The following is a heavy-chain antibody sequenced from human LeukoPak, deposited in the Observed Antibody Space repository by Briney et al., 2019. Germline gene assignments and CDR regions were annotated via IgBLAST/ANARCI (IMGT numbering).Heavy chain of an antibody. J-gene: IGHJ4*02. CDR1: GYSISRGDY. Sequence: SETLSLTCTVSGYSISRGDYWGWIRQPPGKGLEWIGRIYTSGSTNYKPSLKSRVTISVDTSKNQFSLKLSSVTAADTAVYYCARAIVDSAAYYYDSSGYYFDYWGQGTLVTVSS. CDR3: ARAIVDSAAYYYDSSGYYFDY. CDR2: IYTSGST. V-gene: IGHV4-38-2*02. D-gene: IGHD3-22*01.